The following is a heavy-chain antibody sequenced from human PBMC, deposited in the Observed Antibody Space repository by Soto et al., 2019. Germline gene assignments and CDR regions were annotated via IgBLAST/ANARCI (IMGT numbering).Heavy chain of an antibody. D-gene: IGHD2-2*01. CDR3: ARGIATGQLYP. CDR2: INPDNGNT. V-gene: IGHV1-3*01. Sequence: ASVKVSCKASGYTFTRYTMNWVRQAPGQRLEWMGWINPDNGNTKSSQKFQDRVIITRDTSASTAYMDLSSLRSEDTAVYYCARGIATGQLYPWGQGTLVTGSS. CDR1: GYTFTRYT. J-gene: IGHJ5*02.